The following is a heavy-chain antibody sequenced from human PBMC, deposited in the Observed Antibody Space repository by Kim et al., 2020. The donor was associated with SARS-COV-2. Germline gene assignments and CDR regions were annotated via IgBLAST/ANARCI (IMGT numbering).Heavy chain of an antibody. Sequence: NYEPKFQGRVTITADESPNTAYMELSSLKSDDTAVYYCAREWQLVLDHWGQGSLVTVSS. CDR3: AREWQLVLDH. J-gene: IGHJ4*02. D-gene: IGHD6-6*01. V-gene: IGHV1-69*01.